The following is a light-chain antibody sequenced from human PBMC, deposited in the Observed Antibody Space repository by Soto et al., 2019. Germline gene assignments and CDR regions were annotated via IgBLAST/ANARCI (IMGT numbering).Light chain of an antibody. CDR1: QSISSY. J-gene: IGKJ4*01. CDR3: QQSYSTPLT. CDR2: AAS. Sequence: DIQMTQSPASLSASVGDRVTITCRASQSISSYLNWYQQKPGKAPKLLIYAASSLQSGVPSRFSGRGSGTDFTLTIISLQPEAFATYYCQQSYSTPLTFGGGTKVEIK. V-gene: IGKV1-39*01.